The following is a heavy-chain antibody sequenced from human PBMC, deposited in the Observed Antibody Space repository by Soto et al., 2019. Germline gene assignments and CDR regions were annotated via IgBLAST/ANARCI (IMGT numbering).Heavy chain of an antibody. D-gene: IGHD2-2*01. J-gene: IGHJ4*02. Sequence: AGGSLRLSCAASGFTFSSYGMHWVRQAPGKGLEWVAVIWYDGSNKYYADSVKGRFTISRDNSKNTLYLQMNSLRAEDTAVYYCARDSYCSSTSCPLAYGNDYWGQGTLVTVSS. CDR2: IWYDGSNK. CDR3: ARDSYCSSTSCPLAYGNDY. V-gene: IGHV3-33*01. CDR1: GFTFSSYG.